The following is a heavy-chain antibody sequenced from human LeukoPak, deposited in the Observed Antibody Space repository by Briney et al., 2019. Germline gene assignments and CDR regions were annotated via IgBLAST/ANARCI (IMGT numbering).Heavy chain of an antibody. V-gene: IGHV1-8*01. J-gene: IGHJ2*01. Sequence: ASVKVSCKASGYTFTSYDINWVRQATGQGLEWMGWMNPNSGNTGYAQNVQGRVTMTTDTSTNTVYMELRSLRSDDTAVYYCARNPSGDYSNWYFDLWGRGTLVTVSS. CDR3: ARNPSGDYSNWYFDL. CDR2: MNPNSGNT. CDR1: GYTFTSYD. D-gene: IGHD4-17*01.